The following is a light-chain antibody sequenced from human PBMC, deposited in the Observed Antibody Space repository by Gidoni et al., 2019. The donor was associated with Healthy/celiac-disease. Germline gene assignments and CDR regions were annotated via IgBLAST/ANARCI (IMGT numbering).Light chain of an antibody. Sequence: EIVLTQSPGTLSLSPGERATLSCRASQSVSSSYLTWYLIYGASSRATGIPDRFSGSGSGTDFTLTISRLEPEDFAVYYCQQYANSPLTFXGXTKVEIK. CDR2: GAS. V-gene: IGKV3-20*01. CDR1: QSVSSSY. J-gene: IGKJ4*01. CDR3: QQYANSPLT.